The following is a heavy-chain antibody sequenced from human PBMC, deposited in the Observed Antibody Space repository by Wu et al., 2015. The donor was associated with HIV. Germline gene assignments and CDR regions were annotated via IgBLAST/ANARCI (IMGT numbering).Heavy chain of an antibody. CDR1: GYTFTGYY. Sequence: QVQLMQSGAEVKKPGASVKVSCKTSGYTFTGYYMHWVRQAPGQGLEWMGWINPNSGGTNYAQKFQGRVTMTRDTSISTAYMELSRLRSDDTAVYYCARGGPRGLTGMAVAGTFDYWGQGTLVTVSS. CDR3: ARGGPRGLTGMAVAGTFDY. V-gene: IGHV1-2*02. D-gene: IGHD6-19*01. J-gene: IGHJ4*02. CDR2: INPNSGGT.